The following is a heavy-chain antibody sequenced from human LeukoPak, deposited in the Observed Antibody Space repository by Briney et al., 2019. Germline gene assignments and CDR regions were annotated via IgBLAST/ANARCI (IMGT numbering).Heavy chain of an antibody. D-gene: IGHD2-2*01. CDR2: IFIRGST. CDR3: ARQDIVVVPAAKDYYYYMDV. Sequence: PSETLSLTCTVSGGSISSYYWSWIRQPAGKGLEWIGRIFIRGSTNYNPSLKSRVTMSVDTSKNQFSLKLSSVTAADTAVYYCARQDIVVVPAAKDYYYYMDVWGKGTTVTASS. V-gene: IGHV4-4*07. CDR1: GGSISSYY. J-gene: IGHJ6*03.